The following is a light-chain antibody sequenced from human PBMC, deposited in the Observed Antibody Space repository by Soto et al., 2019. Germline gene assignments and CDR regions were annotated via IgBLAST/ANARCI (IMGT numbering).Light chain of an antibody. CDR1: SSDVGAYNF. V-gene: IGLV2-11*01. Sequence: QSALTQPRSVSGSPGQSVTISCTGTSSDVGAYNFVSWYQEHPGKAPKLMTYYVSQRPSGVPDRFSGSKSGNTASLTISGLQAEDEADYYCCSYAGSSTGVFGGGTKLTVL. CDR3: CSYAGSSTGV. CDR2: YVS. J-gene: IGLJ3*02.